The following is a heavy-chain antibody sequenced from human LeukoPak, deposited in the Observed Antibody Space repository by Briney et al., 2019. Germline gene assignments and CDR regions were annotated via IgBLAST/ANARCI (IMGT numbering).Heavy chain of an antibody. Sequence: GGSLRLSCAASGFTFSSYWMNWARQAPGNGLEWVASINHNGNVNYYVDSVKGRFTISRDNAKNSLYLQMSNLRAEDTAVYYCARDEVQWLARGVDYWGQGTLVTVSS. D-gene: IGHD6-19*01. J-gene: IGHJ4*02. CDR3: ARDEVQWLARGVDY. CDR2: INHNGNVN. CDR1: GFTFSSYW. V-gene: IGHV3-7*01.